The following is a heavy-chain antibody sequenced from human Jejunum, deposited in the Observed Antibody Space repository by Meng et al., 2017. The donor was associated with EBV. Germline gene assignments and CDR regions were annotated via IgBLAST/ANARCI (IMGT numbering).Heavy chain of an antibody. J-gene: IGHJ4*02. V-gene: IGHV2-5*02. CDR3: AHKGSGSYPLDY. Sequence: TLKQTVPTTEKPTHTLTRTCPFSGFSLTTNGVGVGWIRQPPGKALEWLAVIYWDDSRLYSPSLNSRLTITKDTSKSQVVLTMTDMDPVDTATYYCAHKGSGSYPLDYWGQGTLVTVSS. CDR2: IYWDDSR. D-gene: IGHD1-26*01. CDR1: GFSLTTNGVG.